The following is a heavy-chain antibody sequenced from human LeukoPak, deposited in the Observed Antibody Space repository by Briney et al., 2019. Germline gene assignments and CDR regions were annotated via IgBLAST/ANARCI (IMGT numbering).Heavy chain of an antibody. Sequence: GGSLRLSCAASGFTFSHYAVNWVRQAPGKGLEWVSSISGSSTSIYYADSVKDRFTMSRDNAKNSLFLQMNSLRVEDTAVYYCARKGGYCSTTNCYFDYWGQGILVTVSS. J-gene: IGHJ4*02. D-gene: IGHD2-2*01. CDR2: ISGSSTSI. V-gene: IGHV3-21*01. CDR1: GFTFSHYA. CDR3: ARKGGYCSTTNCYFDY.